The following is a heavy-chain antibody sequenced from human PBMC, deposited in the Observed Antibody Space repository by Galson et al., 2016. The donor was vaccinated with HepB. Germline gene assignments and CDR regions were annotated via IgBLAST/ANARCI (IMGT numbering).Heavy chain of an antibody. D-gene: IGHD2-21*02. V-gene: IGHV4/OR15-8*01. J-gene: IGHJ4*02. CDR2: IYHTGSA. Sequence: ETLSLTCGVSGGSISSRHWWSWVRQSPGKGLEWIGEIYHTGSANYNPSHKSRVTISVDKSKNHFSLELNSVTAADTAVYYCANLGYCSGDCYSVNWGQGTMVTVSS. CDR3: ANLGYCSGDCYSVN. CDR1: GGSISSRHW.